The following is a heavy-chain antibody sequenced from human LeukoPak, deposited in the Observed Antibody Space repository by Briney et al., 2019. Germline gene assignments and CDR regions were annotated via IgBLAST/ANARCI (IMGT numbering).Heavy chain of an antibody. Sequence: GGSLRLSCAASGFTVSNNYMSGVRQAPGKGLEWVSVIYSGGSTYYADSVKGRFTISRDNSKNTLYPQMNSLRAEDTAVYYCARILGYDSSGYYTGFFDYWGQGTLVTVSS. D-gene: IGHD3-22*01. V-gene: IGHV3-66*01. CDR1: GFTVSNNY. CDR3: ARILGYDSSGYYTGFFDY. CDR2: IYSGGST. J-gene: IGHJ4*02.